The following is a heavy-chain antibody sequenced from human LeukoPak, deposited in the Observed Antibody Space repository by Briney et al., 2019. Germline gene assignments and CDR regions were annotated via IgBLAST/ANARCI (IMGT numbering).Heavy chain of an antibody. CDR2: IKSKTDGGTT. J-gene: IGHJ4*02. V-gene: IGHV3-15*01. CDR3: TTAPGYSSGWYPYYFDY. Sequence: GGSLRLSCAASGFTFSNAWMSWVRQAPGKGLEWVGRIKSKTDGGTTDYAAPVKGRFTISRDDSKNTLYLQMNSLKTEDTAVYYCTTAPGYSSGWYPYYFDYWGQGTLVTVSS. D-gene: IGHD6-19*01. CDR1: GFTFSNAW.